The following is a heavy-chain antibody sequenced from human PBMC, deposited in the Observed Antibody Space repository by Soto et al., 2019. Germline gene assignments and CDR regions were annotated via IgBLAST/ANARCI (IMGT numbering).Heavy chain of an antibody. CDR2: IGSNGGST. D-gene: IGHD3-3*01. V-gene: IGHV3-64D*08. CDR3: VKGGGVKSEVWSGYWSYGMAV. J-gene: IGHJ6*02. Sequence: GGSLILSCSASGFSFSNFAMHWVRQAPGKGLEYVSTIGSNGGSTYFIDSVKDRFTISRDNSKNTLSLQMSSLRAEDTAVYYCVKGGGVKSEVWSGYWSYGMAVCGQGSTVTVYS. CDR1: GFSFSNFA.